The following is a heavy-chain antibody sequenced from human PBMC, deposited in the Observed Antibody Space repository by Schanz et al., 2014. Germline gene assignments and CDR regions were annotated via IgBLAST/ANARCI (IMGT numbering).Heavy chain of an antibody. D-gene: IGHD3-10*01. Sequence: EVQLVESGGGLVQPGGSLRLSCGVSGFTASSHSMNWVRQAPGKGLEWVSSISSRSSHIYYADSVKGRFTVSRDNAKNSVYLQMNSLRAEDTAVYHCVSSGSYSSYASWGQGTLVNVSS. CDR2: ISSRSSHI. J-gene: IGHJ4*02. CDR1: GFTASSHS. V-gene: IGHV3-21*01. CDR3: VSSGSYSSYAS.